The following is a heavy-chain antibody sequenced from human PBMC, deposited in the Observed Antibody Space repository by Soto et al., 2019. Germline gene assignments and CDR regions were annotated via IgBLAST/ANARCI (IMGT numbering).Heavy chain of an antibody. D-gene: IGHD4-17*01. V-gene: IGHV4-31*03. CDR2: IYYSGST. CDR1: GGSISSGGYY. Sequence: SETLSLTCTVSGGSISSGGYYWSWIRQHPGKGLEWIGYIYYSGSTYYNPSLKSRVTISVDTSKNQFSLKLSSVTAADTAVYYCARETTSAGYPIKYYFDYWGQGTLVTVSS. CDR3: ARETTSAGYPIKYYFDY. J-gene: IGHJ4*02.